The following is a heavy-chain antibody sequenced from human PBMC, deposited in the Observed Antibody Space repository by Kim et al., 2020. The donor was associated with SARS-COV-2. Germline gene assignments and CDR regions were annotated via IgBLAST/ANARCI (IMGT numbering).Heavy chain of an antibody. J-gene: IGHJ4*02. D-gene: IGHD3-22*01. CDR2: INPSGGST. CDR1: GYTFTSYY. V-gene: IGHV1-46*01. CDR3: ARPGGYYYDSSGYFARPFDY. Sequence: ASVKVSCKASGYTFTSYYMHWVRQAPGQGLEWMGIINPSGGSTSYAQKFQGRVTMTRDTSTSTVYMELSSRRSEDTAVYYCARPGGYYYDSSGYFARPFDYWGQGTLVTVSS.